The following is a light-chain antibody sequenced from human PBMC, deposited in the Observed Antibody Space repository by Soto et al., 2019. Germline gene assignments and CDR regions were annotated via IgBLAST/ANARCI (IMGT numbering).Light chain of an antibody. CDR1: SSDVGAYNY. Sequence: QSALTQPASVSGSPGQSITISCTGTSSDVGAYNYVSWYQQHPGKAPKLMIYEVSNRPSGVSSRFYGSKSDNTASLTISGLQADDEADYYCSSYTTNSPVVFGGGTKLTVL. V-gene: IGLV2-14*01. CDR2: EVS. J-gene: IGLJ2*01. CDR3: SSYTTNSPVV.